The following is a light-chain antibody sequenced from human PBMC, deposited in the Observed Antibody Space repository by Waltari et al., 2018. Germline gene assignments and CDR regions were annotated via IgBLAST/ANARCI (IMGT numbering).Light chain of an antibody. V-gene: IGKV1-9*01. CDR3: QHLKSYPPGVT. Sequence: DIQLTQSPLFLSASVGDRVTVTCRASQGIANYLAWYQQKPGKAPKLLIYAASTLQGGVPSRFSGSGSGAEFTLTISSLQPEDFATYYWQHLKSYPPGVTFGGGTKVEIK. CDR2: AAS. J-gene: IGKJ4*01. CDR1: QGIANY.